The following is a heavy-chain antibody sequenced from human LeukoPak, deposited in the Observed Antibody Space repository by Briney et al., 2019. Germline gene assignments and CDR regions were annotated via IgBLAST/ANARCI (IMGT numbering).Heavy chain of an antibody. CDR3: VKDMSASWQQLVFDY. D-gene: IGHD6-13*01. CDR1: GFTFDDFA. CDR2: ISWKSVSI. V-gene: IGHV3-9*03. Sequence: GGSLRLSCAASGFTFDDFAMHWVRQAPGKGLEWVSGISWKSVSIGYADSVKGRFTISRDNAKNSLHLQMNSLRAEDMAFYYCVKDMSASWQQLVFDYWGQGTLVTVSS. J-gene: IGHJ4*02.